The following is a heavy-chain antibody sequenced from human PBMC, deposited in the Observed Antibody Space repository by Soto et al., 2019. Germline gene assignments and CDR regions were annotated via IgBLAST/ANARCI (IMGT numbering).Heavy chain of an antibody. CDR2: ISYDGSNK. CDR1: GFTFSSYG. Sequence: GGSLRLSCAASGFTFSSYGMHWVRQAPGKGLEWVAVISYDGSNKYYADSVKGRFTISRDNSKNTLYLQMNSLRAVDTAVYYCAKGSLVAGYFDYWGQGTLVTVSS. V-gene: IGHV3-30*18. CDR3: AKGSLVAGYFDY. J-gene: IGHJ4*02. D-gene: IGHD5-12*01.